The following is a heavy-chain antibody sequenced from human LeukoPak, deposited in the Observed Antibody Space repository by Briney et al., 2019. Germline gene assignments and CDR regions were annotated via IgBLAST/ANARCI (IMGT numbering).Heavy chain of an antibody. V-gene: IGHV3-48*03. D-gene: IGHD2-15*01. Sequence: GGSLRLSCAASGFTFSSYEMNWVRQAPGKGLEWVSYISSSGSTIYYADSVKGRFTISRDNAKNSLYLQMNSLRAEDTAVYYCATGYCSGSSCWSLGYWGQGTLVTVSS. CDR1: GFTFSSYE. CDR2: ISSSGSTI. J-gene: IGHJ4*02. CDR3: ATGYCSGSSCWSLGY.